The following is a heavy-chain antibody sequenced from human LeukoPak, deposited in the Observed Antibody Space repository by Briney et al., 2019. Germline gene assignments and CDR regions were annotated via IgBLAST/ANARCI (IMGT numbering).Heavy chain of an antibody. J-gene: IGHJ4*02. CDR3: ARAHYISGWLWDY. D-gene: IGHD6-19*01. V-gene: IGHV4-59*02. CDR1: GDSVRDYS. CDR2: IYNSGST. Sequence: SETLSLTCTVSGDSVRDYSWSWIRQPPGKELEWIGYIYNSGSTNYNPSLKSRVTISVDTSKNQFSLILTSVTAADTAVYYCARAHYISGWLWDYWGQGTLVTVSS.